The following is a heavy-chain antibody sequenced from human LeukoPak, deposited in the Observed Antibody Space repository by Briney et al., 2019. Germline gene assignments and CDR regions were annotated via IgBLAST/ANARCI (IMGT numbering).Heavy chain of an antibody. V-gene: IGHV4-34*01. CDR1: GGSFSGYY. CDR3: ARQTRYCSSTTCSDLHYYYNYYIDV. J-gene: IGHJ6*03. D-gene: IGHD2-2*01. CDR2: INHSGST. Sequence: PSETLSLTCAVYGGSFSGYYWSWIRLPPGKGLEWIGEINHSGSTNYNPSLKSRITISVDTSKNQFSLKVSSVTAADTAVYYCARQTRYCSSTTCSDLHYYYNYYIDVWGKGTTVTISS.